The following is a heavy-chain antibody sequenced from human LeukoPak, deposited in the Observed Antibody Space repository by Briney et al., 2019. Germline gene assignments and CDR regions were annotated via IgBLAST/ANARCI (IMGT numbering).Heavy chain of an antibody. J-gene: IGHJ5*02. CDR2: IIPIFGTA. Sequence: ASVKVSCKASGGTFSSYAISWVRQAPGQGLEWMGGIIPIFGTANYAQKFQGRVTITADESTSTAYMELSSLRSEDTAVYYCARDLEDYYGSGNWFDPWGQGTLVTVSS. V-gene: IGHV1-69*13. CDR3: ARDLEDYYGSGNWFDP. D-gene: IGHD3-10*01. CDR1: GGTFSSYA.